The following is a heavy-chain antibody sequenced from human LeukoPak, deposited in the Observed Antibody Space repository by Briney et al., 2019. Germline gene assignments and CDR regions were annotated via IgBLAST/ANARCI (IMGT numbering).Heavy chain of an antibody. CDR1: GYTFTGYY. Sequence: ASVKVSCKASGYTFTGYYMHWVRQAPGQGLEWMGIINPSGGSTSYAQKFQGRVTMTRDTSTSTVYMEVSSLRSEDTAVYYCARAPLGAVVGIVVVPDNYYMDVWGKGTTVTVSS. CDR2: INPSGGST. V-gene: IGHV1-46*01. D-gene: IGHD2-2*01. J-gene: IGHJ6*03. CDR3: ARAPLGAVVGIVVVPDNYYMDV.